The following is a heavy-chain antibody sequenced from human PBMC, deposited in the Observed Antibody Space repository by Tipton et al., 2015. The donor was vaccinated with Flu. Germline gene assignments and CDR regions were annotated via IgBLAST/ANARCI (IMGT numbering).Heavy chain of an antibody. V-gene: IGHV4-39*07. CDR3: VRTKDGYTLSNFVY. CDR2: IYYSGTT. CDR1: GDSISTTIYY. J-gene: IGHJ4*02. Sequence: TLSLTCTVSGDSISTTIYYWGWVRQPPGKGLEWIGSIYYSGTTYYNPSLNSRVTISVDESKNQFSLRLTSVTAADTAVYYCVRTKDGYTLSNFVYWGQGTLVTVSS. D-gene: IGHD5-24*01.